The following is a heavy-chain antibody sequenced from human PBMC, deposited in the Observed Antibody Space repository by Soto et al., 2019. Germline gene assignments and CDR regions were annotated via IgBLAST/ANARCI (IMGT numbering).Heavy chain of an antibody. D-gene: IGHD2-2*01. CDR3: ARVVPGGVVWFGP. V-gene: IGHV1-18*01. Sequence: AAVKVSCQTSGYTFCNYGITWVRQAPGQPLEWLGWISLYSDGTNYAQKFQGRVSMTTDTSTTTAYMELRSLRCEDTAVYYCARVVPGGVVWFGPWGQGPLVTVAS. CDR1: GYTFCNYG. J-gene: IGHJ5*02. CDR2: ISLYSDGT.